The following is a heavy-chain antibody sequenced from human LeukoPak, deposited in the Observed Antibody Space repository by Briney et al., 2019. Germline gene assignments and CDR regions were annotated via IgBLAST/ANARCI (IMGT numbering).Heavy chain of an antibody. CDR3: ARARDQLLWFGELLSYYYYGMDV. J-gene: IGHJ6*02. CDR2: INPSGGST. Sequence: ASVKASCKASGYTFTSYYMHWVRQAPGQGLEWMGIINPSGGSTSYAQKFQGRVTMTRDTSTSTVYMELSSLRSEDTAVYYCARARDQLLWFGELLSYYYYGMDVWGQGTTVTVSS. V-gene: IGHV1-46*01. D-gene: IGHD3-10*01. CDR1: GYTFTSYY.